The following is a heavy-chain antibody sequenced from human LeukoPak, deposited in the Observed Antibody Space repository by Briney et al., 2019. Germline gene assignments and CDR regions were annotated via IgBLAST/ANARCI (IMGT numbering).Heavy chain of an antibody. CDR3: ARARTFDY. D-gene: IGHD1-14*01. CDR1: ESTSSSYD. J-gene: IGHJ4*02. CDR2: IGTAGDT. V-gene: IGHV3-13*01. Sequence: GGPLSLSCPAPESTSSSYDLNWARKPTGKGLEWVSAIGTAGDTYYPGSVKGRFTISRENAKNSLYLQMNSLRAGDTAVYYCARARTFDYWGQGTLVTVSS.